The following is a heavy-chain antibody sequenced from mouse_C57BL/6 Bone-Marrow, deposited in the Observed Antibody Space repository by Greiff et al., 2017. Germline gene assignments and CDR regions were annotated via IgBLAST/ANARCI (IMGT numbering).Heavy chain of an antibody. V-gene: IGHV2-9-1*01. CDR1: GFSLTSYA. CDR3: ARKKSYGYFDY. J-gene: IGHJ2*01. Sequence: VHLVESGPGLVAPSQSLSITCTVSGFSLTSYAISWVRQPPGKGLEWLGEIWTGGGTNYNSALKSRLGISKDNSKSQVFLKMNSLQTDDTARYYCARKKSYGYFDYWGQGTTLTVSS. CDR2: IWTGGGT. D-gene: IGHD1-1*01.